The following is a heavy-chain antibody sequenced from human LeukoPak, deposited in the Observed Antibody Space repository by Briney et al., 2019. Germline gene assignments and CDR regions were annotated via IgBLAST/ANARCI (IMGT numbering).Heavy chain of an antibody. Sequence: GGSLRLSCAASGFTFSSYGMHWVRQAPGKGLEWVAVISYDGSNKYYADSVKGRSTISRDNSKNTLYLQMNSLRAEDTAVYYCAKSTGTRTGAYYYYYYGMDVWGQGTTVTVSS. CDR1: GFTFSSYG. CDR3: AKSTGTRTGAYYYYYYGMDV. CDR2: ISYDGSNK. D-gene: IGHD1-1*01. J-gene: IGHJ6*02. V-gene: IGHV3-30*18.